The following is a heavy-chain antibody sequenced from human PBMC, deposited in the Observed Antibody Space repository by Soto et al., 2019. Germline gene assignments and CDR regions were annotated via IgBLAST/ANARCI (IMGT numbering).Heavy chain of an antibody. CDR3: ARDRWLHQPAYGMDV. CDR2: IIPIFGTA. J-gene: IGHJ6*02. D-gene: IGHD6-19*01. Sequence: SVKVSCKASGGTFSSYAISRVRQAPGQGLEWMGGIIPIFGTANYAQKFQGRVTITADESTSTAYMELSSLRSEDTAVYYCARDRWLHQPAYGMDVWGQGTTVTVSS. CDR1: GGTFSSYA. V-gene: IGHV1-69*13.